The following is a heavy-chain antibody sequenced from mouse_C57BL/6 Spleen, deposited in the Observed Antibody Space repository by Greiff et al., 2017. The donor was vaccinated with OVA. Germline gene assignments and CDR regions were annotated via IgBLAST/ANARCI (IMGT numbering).Heavy chain of an antibody. CDR1: GYSITSGYY. D-gene: IGHD2-5*01. CDR3: ARNWPYSNYAMDY. CDR2: ISYDGSN. V-gene: IGHV3-6*01. Sequence: EVQLQESGPGLVKPSQSLSLTCSVTGYSITSGYYWNWIRQFPGNKLEWMGYISYDGSNNYNPSLKNRISITRDTSKNQFFLKLNSVTTEDTATYYCARNWPYSNYAMDYWGQGTSVTVSS. J-gene: IGHJ4*01.